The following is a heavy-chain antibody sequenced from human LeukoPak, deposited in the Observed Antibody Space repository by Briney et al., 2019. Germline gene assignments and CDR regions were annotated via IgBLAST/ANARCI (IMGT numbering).Heavy chain of an antibody. CDR2: ISSSGTVI. J-gene: IGHJ4*02. V-gene: IGHV3-48*03. CDR1: GFTFSTYE. Sequence: GGSLRLSCAASGFTFSTYEMNWVRQAPGKGLEWVSYISSSGTVIYYADSVKGRFTISRDNAKKSLYLQMNSLRAEDTAVYYCAREPTIPYFDYWGEGTLVTVPS. D-gene: IGHD4/OR15-4a*01. CDR3: AREPTIPYFDY.